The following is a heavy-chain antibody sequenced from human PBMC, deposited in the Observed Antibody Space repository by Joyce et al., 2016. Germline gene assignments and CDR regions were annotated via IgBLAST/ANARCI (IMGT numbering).Heavy chain of an antibody. D-gene: IGHD3/OR15-3a*01. Sequence: QLQLQESGPRVMKPSETLSLTCTVSGASVPSGNFYRAWRRQPPGKGLEWLGSIYYSGSIYYNPSLNGRVTISEDTSKNQFSLRLTSVTAADTATYFCARGLYSFDSWDRGAPVTASS. J-gene: IGHJ4*02. CDR3: ARGLYSFDS. CDR1: GASVPSGNFY. CDR2: IYYSGSI. V-gene: IGHV4-39*01.